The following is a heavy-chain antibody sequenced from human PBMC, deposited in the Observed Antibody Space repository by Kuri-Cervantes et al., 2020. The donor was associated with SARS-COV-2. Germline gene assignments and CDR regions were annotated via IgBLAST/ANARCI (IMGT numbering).Heavy chain of an antibody. CDR1: GFTFSSYA. CDR2: ISGSGGST. Sequence: LSLTCAASGFTFSSYAMSWVRQAPGKGLEWVTAISGSGGSTYYADSVKGRFTIFRDNSKNTLYLQMNSLRAEDTAVYYCAKDRGYTKGDYWGQGTLVTVSS. D-gene: IGHD5-24*01. V-gene: IGHV3-23*01. CDR3: AKDRGYTKGDY. J-gene: IGHJ4*02.